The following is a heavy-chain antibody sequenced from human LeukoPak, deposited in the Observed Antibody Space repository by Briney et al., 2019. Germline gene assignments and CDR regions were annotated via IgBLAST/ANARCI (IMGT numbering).Heavy chain of an antibody. V-gene: IGHV3-30*02. CDR1: GFTFSSYG. D-gene: IGHD2-21*01. CDR2: IRYDGSNK. Sequence: GGSLRLSCAASGFTFSSYGMHWVRQAPGKGLEWVAFIRYDGSNKYYADSVKGRFTIPRDNSKNTLYLQMNSLRAEDTAVYYCAPRVVVISAPFDYWGQGTLVTVSS. CDR3: APRVVVISAPFDY. J-gene: IGHJ4*02.